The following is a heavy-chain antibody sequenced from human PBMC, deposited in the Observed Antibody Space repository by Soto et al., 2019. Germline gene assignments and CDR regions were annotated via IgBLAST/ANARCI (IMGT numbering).Heavy chain of an antibody. CDR1: GGSISSSSYY. Sequence: QLQLQESGPGLVKPSETLSLTCTVSGGSISSSSYYWGWIRQPPGKGLEWIGSIYYSGSTYYNPSLKSRVTISVDTSKNQFSLKLSSVTAADTAVYYCATLSEDIKYQLLIAVAGTKADQDYWGQGTLVTVSS. J-gene: IGHJ4*02. D-gene: IGHD2-2*01. V-gene: IGHV4-39*01. CDR3: ATLSEDIKYQLLIAVAGTKADQDY. CDR2: IYYSGST.